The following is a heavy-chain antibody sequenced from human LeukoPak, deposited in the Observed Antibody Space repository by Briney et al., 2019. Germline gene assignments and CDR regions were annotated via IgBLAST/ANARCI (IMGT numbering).Heavy chain of an antibody. CDR3: VKGSEAYCDSKSDY. J-gene: IGHJ4*02. V-gene: IGHV3-64D*09. CDR2: ISSNGGTI. D-gene: IGHD3-22*01. CDR1: GFTFTSHA. Sequence: TGGSLRLSCSPTGFTFTSHAMHLVRQAPRNGLEYVSAISSNGGTIYYADSAKGRFTISRDNSKNTLYLQMSSLRVEDTAVYYCVKGSEAYCDSKSDYWGQGTLVTVSS.